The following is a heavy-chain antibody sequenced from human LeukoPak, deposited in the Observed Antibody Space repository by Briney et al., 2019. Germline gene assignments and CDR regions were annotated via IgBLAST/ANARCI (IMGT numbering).Heavy chain of an antibody. CDR2: ISGSGGST. D-gene: IGHD3-22*01. V-gene: IGHV3-23*01. CDR1: GFMFSSYA. J-gene: IGHJ4*02. Sequence: PGGSLRLSCAASGFMFSSYAMSWVRQAPGKGLEWVSAISGSGGSTYYADSVKGRFTISRDNSKNTLYLQLNSLRAEDTAVYFCAKQTVMVLNPFDYWGQGTLVTVSS. CDR3: AKQTVMVLNPFDY.